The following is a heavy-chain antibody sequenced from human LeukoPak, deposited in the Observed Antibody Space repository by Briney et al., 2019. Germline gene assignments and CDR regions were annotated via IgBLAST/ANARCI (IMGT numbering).Heavy chain of an antibody. Sequence: GGSLRLTCAASGFTFASYAMNWVRQTPGMGLEWVSFMSVSGGSTFYADSVKGRFTISRDNSKNTLYLQMNSLRVEDTAVYYCAKGYSFGYFDYWGQGTLVTVSS. J-gene: IGHJ4*02. CDR2: MSVSGGST. D-gene: IGHD5-18*01. V-gene: IGHV3-23*01. CDR3: AKGYSFGYFDY. CDR1: GFTFASYA.